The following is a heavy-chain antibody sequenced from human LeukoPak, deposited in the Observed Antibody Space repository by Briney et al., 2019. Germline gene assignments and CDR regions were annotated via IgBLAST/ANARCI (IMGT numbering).Heavy chain of an antibody. J-gene: IGHJ4*02. V-gene: IGHV3-23*01. CDR1: GFTFSSYA. CDR3: AKDVRFLEWLSNDH. CDR2: ISGSGGST. Sequence: PGGSLRLSCAASGFTFSSYAMSWVRQAPGKGLEWVSAISGSGGSTYYADSVKGRFTISRDNSKNTLYLQMNSLRAEDTAVYYCAKDVRFLEWLSNDHWGQGTLVTVSS. D-gene: IGHD3-3*01.